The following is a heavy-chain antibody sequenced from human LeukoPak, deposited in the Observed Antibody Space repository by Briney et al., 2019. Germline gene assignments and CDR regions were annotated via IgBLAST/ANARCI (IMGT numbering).Heavy chain of an antibody. CDR1: GFTFSSYS. CDR2: ISSSSYI. D-gene: IGHD3-10*01. J-gene: IGHJ6*02. CDR3: ARDLRFGESSNYYGMDV. V-gene: IGHV3-21*01. Sequence: GGSLRLSCAASGFTFSSYSMNWVRQAPGKGLEWVSSISSSSYIYYADSVKGRFTISRDNAKNSLYLQMNSLRAEDTAVYYCARDLRFGESSNYYGMDVWGQGTTVTVSS.